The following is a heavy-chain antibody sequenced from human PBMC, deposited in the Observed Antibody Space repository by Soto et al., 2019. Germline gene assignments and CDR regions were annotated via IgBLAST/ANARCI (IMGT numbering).Heavy chain of an antibody. Sequence: GGSLRLSCAASGFTFSSYSMNWVRQAPGKGLEWVSSISSSSSYIYYADSVKGRFTISRDNAKNSLYLQMNSLRAEDXAVYYCATLPPDTMVRGVIIEQYYYYYYGMDVWGQGTTVTVSS. CDR1: GFTFSSYS. CDR3: ATLPPDTMVRGVIIEQYYYYYYGMDV. J-gene: IGHJ6*02. CDR2: ISSSSSYI. V-gene: IGHV3-21*01. D-gene: IGHD3-10*01.